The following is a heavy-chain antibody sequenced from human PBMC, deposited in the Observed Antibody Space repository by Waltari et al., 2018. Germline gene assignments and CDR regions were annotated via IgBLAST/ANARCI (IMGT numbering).Heavy chain of an antibody. CDR3: ARVAVTGSYYWYFDL. CDR2: ISTSGSDI. V-gene: IGHV3-48*03. D-gene: IGHD1-26*01. CDR1: GFPFSSSE. J-gene: IGHJ2*01. Sequence: EVQLVESGGGLVHPGGSLRLSGTDSGFPFSSSEMNWVRQAPGKGLEWISYISTSGSDIYYADSVKGRFTISRDNAKNSLYLQMDSLRAEDTAVYYCARVAVTGSYYWYFDLWGRGTLLTVSS.